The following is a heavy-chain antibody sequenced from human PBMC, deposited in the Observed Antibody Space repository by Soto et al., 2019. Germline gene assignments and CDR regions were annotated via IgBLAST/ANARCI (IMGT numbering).Heavy chain of an antibody. CDR3: ARFHPMVGATLGAFDI. Sequence: QVQLQESGPGLVKPSETLSLTCTVSGGSISSYYWSWIRQPPGKGLEWIGYIYYSGSTNYNPSPKSRVTISVDTSKNQFSLKLSSVTAADTAVYYCARFHPMVGATLGAFDIWGQGTMVTVSS. V-gene: IGHV4-59*01. J-gene: IGHJ3*02. CDR2: IYYSGST. CDR1: GGSISSYY. D-gene: IGHD1-26*01.